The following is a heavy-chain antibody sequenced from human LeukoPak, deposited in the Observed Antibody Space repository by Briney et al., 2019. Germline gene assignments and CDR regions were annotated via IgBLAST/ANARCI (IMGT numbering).Heavy chain of an antibody. CDR1: GFTFSSYA. D-gene: IGHD5-12*01. CDR3: AKDRGFSGYDFDC. Sequence: GGSLRLSCAVSGFTFSSYATSWGRHGPGEGLEWGSAISGSVSGTYYADSVKGRFTISRDNSKNTLYLQMNSLRAEDTAVYYCAKDRGFSGYDFDCWGQGTLVTVSS. CDR2: ISGSVSGT. V-gene: IGHV3-23*01. J-gene: IGHJ5*01.